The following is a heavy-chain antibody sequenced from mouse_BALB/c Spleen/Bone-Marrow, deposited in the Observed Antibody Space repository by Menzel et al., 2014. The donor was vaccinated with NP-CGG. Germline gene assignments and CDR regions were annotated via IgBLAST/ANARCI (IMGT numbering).Heavy chain of an antibody. J-gene: IGHJ4*01. CDR1: GFDIKDTY. Sequence: DVHLVESGAELVKPGASVKLSCTASGFDIKDTYMHWVKQRPEQGLEWIGRIDPANGNTKYDPKFQGKATITADTSSNTAYLQLSSLTSEDTAVYYCARYGNYCYAMDYWGQRTSVTVSS. D-gene: IGHD2-1*01. CDR3: ARYGNYCYAMDY. V-gene: IGHV14-3*02. CDR2: IDPANGNT.